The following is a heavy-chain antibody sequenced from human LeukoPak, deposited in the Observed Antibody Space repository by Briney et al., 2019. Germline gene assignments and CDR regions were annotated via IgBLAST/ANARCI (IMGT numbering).Heavy chain of an antibody. CDR2: ISSSSSYI. D-gene: IGHD6-13*01. CDR3: ARCSASSWYSVDY. CDR1: GFTFSSYS. Sequence: GGSLRPSCAASGFTFSSYSMNWVRQAPGKGLEWVSSISSSSSYIYYADSVKGRFTISRDNAKNSLYLQMNSLRAEDTAVYYCARCSASSWYSVDYWGQGTLVTVSS. V-gene: IGHV3-21*01. J-gene: IGHJ4*02.